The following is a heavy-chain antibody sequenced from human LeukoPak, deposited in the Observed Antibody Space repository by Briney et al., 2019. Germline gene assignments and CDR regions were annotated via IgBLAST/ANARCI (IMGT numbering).Heavy chain of an antibody. D-gene: IGHD2-2*01. Sequence: GGSLRLSCAASGFTFSSYGMHWVRQAPGKGLEWVAFIRYDGSNKYYADSVKGRFTISRDNSKNTLYLQMNSLRAEDTAVYYCAKGYDTTYYHYYFMDVWGKGTTVTISS. CDR1: GFTFSSYG. V-gene: IGHV3-30*02. CDR3: AKGYDTTYYHYYFMDV. J-gene: IGHJ6*03. CDR2: IRYDGSNK.